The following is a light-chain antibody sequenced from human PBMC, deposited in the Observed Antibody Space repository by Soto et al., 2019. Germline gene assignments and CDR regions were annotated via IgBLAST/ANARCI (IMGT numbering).Light chain of an antibody. V-gene: IGLV1-40*01. CDR3: QSYDSSLSGSEV. CDR2: GNG. Sequence: QSVLTQPPSLSGAPGQRVTISCTGSSSNIGAGYDVHWYQQLPGTAPKLLMYGNGNRPSGVPDRFSGSKSGTSASLAITGLQAEDEADYYCQSYDSSLSGSEVFGTGTKVTVL. CDR1: SSNIGAGYD. J-gene: IGLJ1*01.